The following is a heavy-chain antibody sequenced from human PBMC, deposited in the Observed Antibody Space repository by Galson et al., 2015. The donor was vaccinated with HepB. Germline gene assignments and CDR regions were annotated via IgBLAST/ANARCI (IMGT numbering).Heavy chain of an antibody. D-gene: IGHD3-22*01. CDR1: GYSFINYW. V-gene: IGHV5-10-1*01. J-gene: IGHJ4*02. Sequence: QSGAEVKKPGESLKISCKGSGYSFINYWISWVRQMPGKGLEWMGRIDPSDSYTNYSPSFQGHVTISADKSFSTAYLQWSSLKASDTAMYYCARETVYDSSGFYPFDYWGQGTLVTVSS. CDR3: ARETVYDSSGFYPFDY. CDR2: IDPSDSYT.